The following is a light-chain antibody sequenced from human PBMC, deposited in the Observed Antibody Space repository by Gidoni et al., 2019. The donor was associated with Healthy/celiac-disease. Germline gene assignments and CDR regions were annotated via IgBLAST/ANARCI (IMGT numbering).Light chain of an antibody. Sequence: QSVLTQPPSVSGAPGQRVTISCTGSSSKIGAGYDVHWYQQLPGPAPKLLIYGNSNRPSGVPDRFSGSKSGTSASLSITGLQAEDEADYYCQSYDSSLSGPLFGGGTKLTVL. J-gene: IGLJ2*01. CDR3: QSYDSSLSGPL. CDR2: GNS. CDR1: SSKIGAGYD. V-gene: IGLV1-40*01.